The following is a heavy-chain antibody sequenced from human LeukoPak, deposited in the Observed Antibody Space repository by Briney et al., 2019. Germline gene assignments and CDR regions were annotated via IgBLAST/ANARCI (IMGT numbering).Heavy chain of an antibody. CDR3: ANLPL. CDR1: GFTFSNYG. V-gene: IGHV3-30*18. CDR2: ISYDGSNK. Sequence: GGSLRLSCATSGFTFSNYGMHWVRQAPGKGLEWVAVISYDGSNKYYADSVKGRFTISRDNSKNTLYLQMNSLRPEDAAVYYCANLPLWGQGSLVTVSS. J-gene: IGHJ4*02.